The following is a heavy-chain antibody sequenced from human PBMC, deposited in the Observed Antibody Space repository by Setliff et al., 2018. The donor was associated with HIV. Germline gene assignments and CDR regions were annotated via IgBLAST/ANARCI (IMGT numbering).Heavy chain of an antibody. Sequence: PGGSLRLSCAASGFTFSSYAMSWVRQTPEKGLEWVSIITSGGSTYYADSAKGRFIISRDNSQNTLYLQTNSLRADDTAIYYCAKGFRPVDTALVSGPTYWGQGIRVTVSS. CDR2: ITSGGST. CDR3: AKGFRPVDTALVSGPTY. D-gene: IGHD5-18*01. V-gene: IGHV3-23*01. CDR1: GFTFSSYA. J-gene: IGHJ4*02.